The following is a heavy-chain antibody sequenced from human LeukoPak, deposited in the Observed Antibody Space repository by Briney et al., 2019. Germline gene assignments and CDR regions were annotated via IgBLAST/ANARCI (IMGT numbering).Heavy chain of an antibody. J-gene: IGHJ4*02. Sequence: GGSLRLSCTASGFTVTSHYMSWVRQAPGKGLEWVSAISGSGGSTYYADSVKGRFTISRDNSKNTLYLQMNSLRAEDTAVYYCAKEIGTMIVVVITASGYFDYWGQGTLVTVSS. CDR1: GFTVTSHY. CDR3: AKEIGTMIVVVITASGYFDY. CDR2: ISGSGGST. V-gene: IGHV3-23*01. D-gene: IGHD3-22*01.